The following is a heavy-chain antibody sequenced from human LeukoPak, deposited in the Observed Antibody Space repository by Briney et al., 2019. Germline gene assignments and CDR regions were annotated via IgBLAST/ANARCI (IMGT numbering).Heavy chain of an antibody. J-gene: IGHJ3*02. V-gene: IGHV1-58*01. CDR3: PARGAEHLERVYAIDI. D-gene: IGHD3-3*01. Sequence: SVKVSCKASGFTFTSSAVQWVRQARGQRLEWIGWIVVGSGNTNYAQKFQERVTITRDMSTSTAYMELSSLRSEDTAVYYCPARGAEHLERVYAIDIWGQGTMVTVSS. CDR1: GFTFTSSA. CDR2: IVVGSGNT.